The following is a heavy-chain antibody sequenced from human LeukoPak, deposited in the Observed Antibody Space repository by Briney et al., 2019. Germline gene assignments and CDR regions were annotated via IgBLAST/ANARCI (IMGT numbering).Heavy chain of an antibody. Sequence: ASVKVSCKASGYTFTSYGISWVRQAPGQGLEWMGWISAYNGNTNYAQKLQGRVTMTTDTSTSTAYMELRSLRSDDTAVYYCARGRSSYCSSTSCYFENKNWFDPWGQGTLVTVSS. D-gene: IGHD2-2*01. J-gene: IGHJ5*02. V-gene: IGHV1-18*04. CDR2: ISAYNGNT. CDR1: GYTFTSYG. CDR3: ARGRSSYCSSTSCYFENKNWFDP.